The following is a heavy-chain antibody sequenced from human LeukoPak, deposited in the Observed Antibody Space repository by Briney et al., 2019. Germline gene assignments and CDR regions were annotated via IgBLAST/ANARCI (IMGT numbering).Heavy chain of an antibody. J-gene: IGHJ5*02. D-gene: IGHD6-13*01. CDR2: ISAYNGNT. V-gene: IGHV1-18*01. CDR3: TSGSSSNWFDP. CDR1: GYTFTSYG. Sequence: ASVKVSCKASGYTFTSYGISWVRQAPGQGLEWMGWISAYNGNTNYAQKLQGRVTMTTDTSTSTAYMELRSLRSEDTAVYYCTSGSSSNWFDPWGQGTLVTVSS.